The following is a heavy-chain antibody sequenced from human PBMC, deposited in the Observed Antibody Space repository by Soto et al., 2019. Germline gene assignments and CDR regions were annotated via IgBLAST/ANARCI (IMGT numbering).Heavy chain of an antibody. D-gene: IGHD2-2*01. J-gene: IGHJ4*02. V-gene: IGHV4-59*08. Sequence: SETLSLTCTVSGGSISSYYWSWIRQPPGKGLEWIGYIYYSGSTNYNPSLKSRVTISVDTSKNQFSLKLSSVTAADTAVYYCARQKWDIVVVPAATYFDYWGQGTLVTVSS. CDR2: IYYSGST. CDR1: GGSISSYY. CDR3: ARQKWDIVVVPAATYFDY.